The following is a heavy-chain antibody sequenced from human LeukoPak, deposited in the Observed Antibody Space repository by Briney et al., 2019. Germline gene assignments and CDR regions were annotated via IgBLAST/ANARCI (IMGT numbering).Heavy chain of an antibody. CDR2: ISSSHNNI. J-gene: IGHJ4*02. CDR1: GFTFSSYR. V-gene: IGHV3-21*01. Sequence: PGGSLRLSCAASGFTFSSYRVRQAPGKGLDWVSSISSSHNNIYYADSVKGRFSISRDNAKNSLFLQMNSLRAEDTAVYYCVRDRSPGYFDYWGQGTLVTASS. D-gene: IGHD3-10*01. CDR3: VRDRSPGYFDY.